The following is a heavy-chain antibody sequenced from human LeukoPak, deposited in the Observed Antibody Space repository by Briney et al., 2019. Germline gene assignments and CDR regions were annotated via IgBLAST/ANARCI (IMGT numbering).Heavy chain of an antibody. CDR3: ASIAVAGPWDY. CDR1: GYTFTSYY. Sequence: ASVKVSCKASGYTFTSYYMHWVRQAPGQGLEWMGIINPSGGSTSYAQKFQGRVTMTRETSTSTVYMELSSLRCEDTAVYYCASIAVAGPWDYWGQRTLVTVSS. CDR2: INPSGGST. V-gene: IGHV1-46*01. J-gene: IGHJ4*02. D-gene: IGHD6-19*01.